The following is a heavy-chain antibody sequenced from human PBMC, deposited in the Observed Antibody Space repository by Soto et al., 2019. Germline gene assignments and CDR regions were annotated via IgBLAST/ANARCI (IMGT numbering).Heavy chain of an antibody. CDR3: ARDAFPTLQDTYWDYFDY. J-gene: IGHJ4*02. CDR2: ISYDGSNK. CDR1: GFTFSSYA. D-gene: IGHD2-15*01. V-gene: IGHV3-30-3*01. Sequence: PGGSLRLSCAASGFTFSSYAIHWVRQAPGKGLEWVAVISYDGSNKYYADSVKGRFTISRDNSKNTLYLQMNSLRAEDTAVYYWARDAFPTLQDTYWDYFDYWGQGTLVTVSS.